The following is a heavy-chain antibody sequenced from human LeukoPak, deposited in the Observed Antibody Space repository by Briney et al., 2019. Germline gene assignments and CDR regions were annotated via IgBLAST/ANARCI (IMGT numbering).Heavy chain of an antibody. CDR3: AKSRAAATTLLFDY. CDR1: GFTFSSYG. D-gene: IGHD6-13*01. V-gene: IGHV3-30*02. Sequence: PGGSLRLSCAASGFTFSSYGMHWVRQAPGKGLEWVASIRYDGSNKYYADSVKGRFTISRDNSKDTLSLQMNSLRVEDTALYYCAKSRAAATTLLFDYWGQGTLVTVSS. J-gene: IGHJ4*02. CDR2: IRYDGSNK.